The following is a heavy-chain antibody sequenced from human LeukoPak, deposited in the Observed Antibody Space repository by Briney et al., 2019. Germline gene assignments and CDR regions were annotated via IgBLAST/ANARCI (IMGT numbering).Heavy chain of an antibody. V-gene: IGHV3-21*01. CDR2: ISSTNRYI. Sequence: GGSLRLSCAASGFTSTSYTMNWVRQAPGKGLEWVSSISSTNRYIYYADSVKGRFTISRDNAKNSLYLQMNSLSAEDTAVYYCAKDLGHAMDVWGQGTTVTVSS. CDR3: AKDLGHAMDV. J-gene: IGHJ6*02. CDR1: GFTSTSYT.